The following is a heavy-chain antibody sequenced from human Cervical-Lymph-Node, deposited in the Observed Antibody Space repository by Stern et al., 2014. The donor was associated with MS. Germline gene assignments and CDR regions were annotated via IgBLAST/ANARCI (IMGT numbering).Heavy chain of an antibody. D-gene: IGHD3-9*01. V-gene: IGHV7-4-1*01. Sequence: QVQLVESGSELKKPGASVKISCKASGYTFTNYAMNWVRQVHGQGLEWMGWLNTDTGNPTYDHGFTGRFFFSMNTSGSTADLQIRSLKTEDTAVYYCARVPPIHDILDYWGQGTLVSVSS. J-gene: IGHJ4*02. CDR1: GYTFTNYA. CDR2: LNTDTGNP. CDR3: ARVPPIHDILDY.